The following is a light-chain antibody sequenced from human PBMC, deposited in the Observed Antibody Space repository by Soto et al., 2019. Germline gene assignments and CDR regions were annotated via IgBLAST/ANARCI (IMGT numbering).Light chain of an antibody. CDR2: EVN. V-gene: IGLV2-23*02. CDR3: CSFTSSNNNV. J-gene: IGLJ1*01. CDR1: SSDFGNYNL. Sequence: QSALTQPASVSWSPGHSITISCTGTSSDFGNYNLVSWYQQHPGKVPKLILFEVNKRPSGVSGRFSGSKSGNTASLTISGLQAEDEADYYCCSFTSSNNNVFGTGTKVTVL.